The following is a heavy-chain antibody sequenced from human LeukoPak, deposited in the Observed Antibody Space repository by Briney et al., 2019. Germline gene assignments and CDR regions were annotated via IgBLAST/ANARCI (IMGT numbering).Heavy chain of an antibody. D-gene: IGHD6-13*01. J-gene: IGHJ4*02. CDR1: GDSISGYY. V-gene: IGHV4-59*01. CDR3: ARSGRGAAGTRYISDF. CDR2: VFSSGTT. Sequence: NSSETLSLTCTVSGDSISGYYWSWIRQPPGKGLEWIGYVFSSGTTNYNPSLKGRVTLLIDTSKNQFSLELSSVTAADTAVYYCARSGRGAAGTRYISDFWGQGTLVTVSS.